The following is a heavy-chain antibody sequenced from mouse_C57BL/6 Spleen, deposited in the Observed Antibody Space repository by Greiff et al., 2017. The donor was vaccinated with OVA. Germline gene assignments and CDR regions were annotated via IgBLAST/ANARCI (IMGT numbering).Heavy chain of an antibody. CDR3: TGHYYGSGYYAMDY. CDR1: GFNIKDDY. Sequence: VQLQQSGAELVRPGASVKLSCTASGFNIKDDYMHWVKQRPEQGLEWIGWIDPENGDTEYASKFQGKATITADTSSNTAYLQLSSLTSEDTAVYYCTGHYYGSGYYAMDYWGQGTSVTVSS. J-gene: IGHJ4*01. V-gene: IGHV14-4*01. CDR2: IDPENGDT. D-gene: IGHD1-1*01.